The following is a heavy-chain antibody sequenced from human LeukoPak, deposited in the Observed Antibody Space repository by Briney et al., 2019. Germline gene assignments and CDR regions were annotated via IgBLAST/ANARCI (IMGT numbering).Heavy chain of an antibody. J-gene: IGHJ4*02. CDR2: IYYSGST. V-gene: IGHV4-59*01. Sequence: RTSETLSLTCTVSGGSISSYYRSWIRQPPGKGLEWIGYIYYSGSTNYNPSLKSRVTISVDTSKNQFPLKLSSVTAADTAVYYCARGYYDYVWGSYRIHFDYWGQGTLVTVSS. D-gene: IGHD3-16*02. CDR1: GGSISSYY. CDR3: ARGYYDYVWGSYRIHFDY.